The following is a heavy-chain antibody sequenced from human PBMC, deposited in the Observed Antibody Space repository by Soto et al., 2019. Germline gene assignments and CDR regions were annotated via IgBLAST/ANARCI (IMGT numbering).Heavy chain of an antibody. CDR3: ARAGPDTGRQLLTCWYFGMDV. CDR1: GYTFTSYG. J-gene: IGHJ6*02. Sequence: ASVKVSCKASGYTFTSYGISWVRQAPGQGLGWMGWISAYNGNTNYAQKLQGRVTMTTDTSTSKAYMELRRLRSDDTAVYYCARAGPDTGRQLLTCWYFGMDVWGQCIRVTDS. D-gene: IGHD5-18*01. V-gene: IGHV1-18*01. CDR2: ISAYNGNT.